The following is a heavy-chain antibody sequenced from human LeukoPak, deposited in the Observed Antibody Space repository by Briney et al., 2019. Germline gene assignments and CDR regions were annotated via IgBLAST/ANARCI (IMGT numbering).Heavy chain of an antibody. J-gene: IGHJ4*02. CDR2: INHSGST. V-gene: IGHV4-34*01. CDR1: GGSFSGYY. Sequence: PSETLSLTCAGYGGSFSGYYWSWIRQPPGKGLEWIGEINHSGSTNYNPSLKSRVTISVDTSKNQFSLKLSSVTAADTAVYYCARGDIVVVPAAIRGSSFDYWGQGTLVTVSS. D-gene: IGHD2-2*01. CDR3: ARGDIVVVPAAIRGSSFDY.